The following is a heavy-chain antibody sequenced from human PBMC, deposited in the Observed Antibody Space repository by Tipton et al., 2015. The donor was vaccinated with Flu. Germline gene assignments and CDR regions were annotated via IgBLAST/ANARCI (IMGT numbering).Heavy chain of an antibody. D-gene: IGHD6-19*01. CDR2: IYHSGTT. J-gene: IGHJ4*02. V-gene: IGHV4-39*07. CDR1: GGSITSGGAY. CDR3: ARLVSGGWYAVPDF. Sequence: TLSLTCTVSGGSITSGGAYWSWIRQPPEKGLEWIGTIYHSGTTYYNPSLKSRVTISVDTSKNQFSLDLSSVTAADMAIYYCARLVSGGWYAVPDFWGRGTLVTISS.